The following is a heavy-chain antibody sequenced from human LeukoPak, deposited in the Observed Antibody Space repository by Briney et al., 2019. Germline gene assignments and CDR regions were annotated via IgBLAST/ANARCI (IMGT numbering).Heavy chain of an antibody. CDR1: GFAFGRHG. D-gene: IGHD3/OR15-3a*01. Sequence: GGSLRLSCAVSGFAFGRHGIHWVRQAPGKGMQWVAFILWDASNAFYVASVEGRFTISRDNFKNVVSLQMNNLRPDDTAVYYCAGAVDNWTGYYMDFWGQGTLVTVSS. CDR3: AGAVDNWTGYYMDF. V-gene: IGHV3-30*02. CDR2: ILWDASNA. J-gene: IGHJ4*02.